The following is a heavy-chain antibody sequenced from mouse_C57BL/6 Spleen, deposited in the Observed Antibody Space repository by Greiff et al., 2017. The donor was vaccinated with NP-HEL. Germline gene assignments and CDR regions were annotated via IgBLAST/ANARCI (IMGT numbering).Heavy chain of an antibody. J-gene: IGHJ1*03. CDR2: IHPNSGST. V-gene: IGHV1-64*01. CDR3: ARVRDTRRYFDV. Sequence: QVQLQQPGAELVKPGASVKLSCKASGYTFTSYWMHWVKQRPGQGLEWIGMIHPNSGSTNYNEKFKSKATLTVDKSSSTAYMQLSSLTSEDSAVYYCARVRDTRRYFDVWGTGTTVTVSS. CDR1: GYTFTSYW. D-gene: IGHD5-1-1*01.